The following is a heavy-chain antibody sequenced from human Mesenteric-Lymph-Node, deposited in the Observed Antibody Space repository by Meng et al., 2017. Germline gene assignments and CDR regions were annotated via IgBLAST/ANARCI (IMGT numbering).Heavy chain of an antibody. CDR2: IKPDGSAN. CDR1: GFTFSNSW. D-gene: IGHD2-2*02. V-gene: IGHV3-7*01. Sequence: GGSLRLSCAASGFTFSNSWMNWIRQTPGKGLEWVANIKPDGSANAYVDSVKGRFTISRDNAKDSLYLQMNSLRAEDTAVYYCTRVGREIPTYWGQGTRVTVSS. CDR3: TRVGREIPTY. J-gene: IGHJ4*02.